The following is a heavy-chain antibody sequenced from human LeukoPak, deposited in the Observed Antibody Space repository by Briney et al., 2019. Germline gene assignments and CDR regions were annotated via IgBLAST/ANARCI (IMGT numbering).Heavy chain of an antibody. CDR1: GFTFSSYD. D-gene: IGHD3-10*01. J-gene: IGHJ6*02. V-gene: IGHV3-13*01. Sequence: PGGSLRLSCAASGFTFSSYDMHWVRQAPGKGLEWVSGFTTDGDTHYSDSVKGRFTISRENVKSSLYLQMNSLRAGDTAVYYCARGRAVIISDYYYGMDVWGQGTTVTVSS. CDR3: ARGRAVIISDYYYGMDV. CDR2: FTTDGDT.